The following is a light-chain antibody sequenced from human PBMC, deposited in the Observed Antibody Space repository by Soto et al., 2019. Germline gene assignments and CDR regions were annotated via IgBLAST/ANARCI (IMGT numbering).Light chain of an antibody. Sequence: EVVLTQSPGTLSLSPGERATLSCMASQSVSSSYLAWYQQTPGQAPRLLIYGASSRATGIPDRFSGSGAGTDCTLTISRLEPEDFEVDYCQQYGSSTITFGQGTRLEIK. CDR3: QQYGSSTIT. V-gene: IGKV3-20*01. CDR2: GAS. CDR1: QSVSSSY. J-gene: IGKJ5*01.